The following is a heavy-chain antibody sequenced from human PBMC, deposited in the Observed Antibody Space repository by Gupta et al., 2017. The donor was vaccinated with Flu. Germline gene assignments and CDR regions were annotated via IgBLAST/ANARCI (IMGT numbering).Heavy chain of an antibody. CDR2: IDPRESST. D-gene: IGHD6-19*01. CDR3: SRGGGYSSMI. J-gene: IGHJ4*02. V-gene: IGHV5-10-1*01. Sequence: EVQLVQSGAEMKKSGESLSISCKASGYSFSNFWISWVRQIPGKGLEWMGRIDPRESSTNDRPSFQGHVSISVDKSINTASLQVSSLKASDSAMYFCSRGGGYSSMIWGQGTLVTV. CDR1: GYSFSNFW.